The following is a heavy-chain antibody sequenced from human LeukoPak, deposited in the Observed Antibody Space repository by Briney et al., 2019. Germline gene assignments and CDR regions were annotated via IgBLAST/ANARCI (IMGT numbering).Heavy chain of an antibody. CDR1: GFTFSSYG. J-gene: IGHJ5*02. CDR3: ASIGRQQLGPNA. V-gene: IGHV3-23*01. CDR2: ISGSGGST. D-gene: IGHD6-13*01. Sequence: GGSLRLSCAASGFTFSSYGMSWVRQAPGKGLEWVSAISGSGGSTYYADSVKGRFTISRDNSKNTLYLQMNSLRAEDTAVYYCASIGRQQLGPNAWGQGTLVTVSS.